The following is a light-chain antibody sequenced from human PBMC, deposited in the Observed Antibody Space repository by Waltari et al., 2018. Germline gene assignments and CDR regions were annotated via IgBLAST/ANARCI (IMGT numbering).Light chain of an antibody. Sequence: QSVLTQPPSVSGAPGQRVTISCPGSSSHIGAGYDVHWYQQLPGTAPKLLIYGNSNRPSGVPDRFSGSKSGTSASLAITGLQAEDEADYYCQSYDSSLSGWVVFGGGTKLTVL. J-gene: IGLJ2*01. CDR1: SSHIGAGYD. CDR3: QSYDSSLSGWVV. CDR2: GNS. V-gene: IGLV1-40*01.